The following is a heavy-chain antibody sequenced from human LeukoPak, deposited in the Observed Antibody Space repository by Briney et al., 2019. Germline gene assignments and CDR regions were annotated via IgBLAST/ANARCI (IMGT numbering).Heavy chain of an antibody. Sequence: PSETLSLTCGVYGGSFSGYNWTWIRQAPGKGLEWIGEINHSGSTNYNPSLKSRVTISVDTSKNQFSLKLSSVTAADTALYDCARGRVTMIVVVNSYYYSMDVWGKGTTVTVSS. CDR1: GGSFSGYN. V-gene: IGHV4-34*01. CDR3: ARGRVTMIVVVNSYYYSMDV. CDR2: INHSGST. J-gene: IGHJ6*03. D-gene: IGHD3-22*01.